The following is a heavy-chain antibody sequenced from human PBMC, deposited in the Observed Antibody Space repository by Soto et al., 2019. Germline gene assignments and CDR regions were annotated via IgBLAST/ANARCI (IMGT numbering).Heavy chain of an antibody. CDR1: GFPFSTYD. D-gene: IGHD2-2*01. V-gene: IGHV3-23*01. Sequence: EVQLLESGGGSVQPGGSLRLSCAASGFPFSTYDMNWVRQAPGEGLEWVSGISAGGAASHYADSVKGRFFIFRDNSKNTLYLQMNGLRVEDTAVYYCALYAAMFFGGQGTQVTVSS. CDR3: ALYAAMFF. J-gene: IGHJ4*02. CDR2: ISAGGAAS.